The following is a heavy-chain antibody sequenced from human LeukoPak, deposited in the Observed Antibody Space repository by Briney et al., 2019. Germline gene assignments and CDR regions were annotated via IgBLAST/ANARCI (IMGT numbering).Heavy chain of an antibody. Sequence: PSETLSLTCTVSGGSISSYYWSWIRQPPGKGLEWIGYIYYSGSTNYNPSLKSRVTISVDTSKNQFSLKLSSVTAADTAVYYCARGVRRELQSDAFDIWGQGTMVTVSS. CDR2: IYYSGST. D-gene: IGHD1-26*01. CDR1: GGSISSYY. CDR3: ARGVRRELQSDAFDI. V-gene: IGHV4-59*01. J-gene: IGHJ3*02.